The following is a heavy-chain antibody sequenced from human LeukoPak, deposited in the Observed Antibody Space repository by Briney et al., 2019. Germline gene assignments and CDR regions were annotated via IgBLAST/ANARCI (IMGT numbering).Heavy chain of an antibody. Sequence: GASVKVSCKVSGYTFIENYIHWVRQAPGQGLEWMGWISDYSGNPNYAQKFQGRVTMTADTFTSTAYMELRSLRSDDTAVYFCARDSLLAAPYTDHWGQGTLVTVSS. V-gene: IGHV1-18*04. D-gene: IGHD3-10*01. CDR2: ISDYSGNP. CDR1: GYTFIENY. CDR3: ARDSLLAAPYTDH. J-gene: IGHJ4*02.